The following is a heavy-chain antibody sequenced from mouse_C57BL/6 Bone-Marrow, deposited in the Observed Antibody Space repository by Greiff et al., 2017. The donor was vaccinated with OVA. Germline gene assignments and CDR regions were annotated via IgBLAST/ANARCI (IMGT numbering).Heavy chain of an antibody. V-gene: IGHV1-19*01. CDR2: INPYNGGT. D-gene: IGHD2-4*01. CDR3: ARLGDYDGGYFDV. CDR1: GYTFTDYY. Sequence: EVQLQQSGPVLVKPGASVKMSCKASGYTFTDYYMNWVKQSHGKSLEWIGVINPYNGGTSYNQKFKGKATLTVDKSSSTAYMELNSLTSEDSAVYYCARLGDYDGGYFDVWGTGTTVTVSS. J-gene: IGHJ1*03.